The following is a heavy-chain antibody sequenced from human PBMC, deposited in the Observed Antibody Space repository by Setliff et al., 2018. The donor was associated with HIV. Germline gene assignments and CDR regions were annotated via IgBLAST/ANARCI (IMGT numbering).Heavy chain of an antibody. D-gene: IGHD3-22*01. J-gene: IGHJ4*02. CDR2: ILSTGERT. Sequence: SGGSLRLSCAASGFTFSNYAMSWVRQAPGEGLEWVSAILSTGERTFYADSVKGRFTISRDNSKNTVYLQMNSLRAEDTAEYYCAKELAASGLGYFDSWGQGTLVTVSS. CDR3: AKELAASGLGYFDS. V-gene: IGHV3-23*01. CDR1: GFTFSNYA.